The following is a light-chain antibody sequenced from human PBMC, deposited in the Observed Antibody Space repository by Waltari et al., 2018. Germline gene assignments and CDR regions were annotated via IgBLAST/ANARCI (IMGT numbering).Light chain of an antibody. CDR3: QQYNDWPRT. J-gene: IGKJ1*01. CDR1: QSVSSN. V-gene: IGKV3-15*01. CDR2: GAS. Sequence: EIVMTQSPATLSVSPGERATLSCRASQSVSSNLAWYQQNHGQAPRLLIYGASTRATGVPARFSGSGSGTEFTLTISSLQSEDFAVYYCQQYNDWPRTFGQGTKVEIK.